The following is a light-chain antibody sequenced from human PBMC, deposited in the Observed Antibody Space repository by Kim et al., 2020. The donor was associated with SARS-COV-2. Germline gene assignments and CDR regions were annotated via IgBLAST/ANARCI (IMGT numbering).Light chain of an antibody. V-gene: IGLV2-14*03. CDR2: DVT. J-gene: IGLJ1*01. CDR1: SSDVGGYNY. Sequence: QSALTQPASVSGSPGQSITISCTGTSSDVGGYNYVSWYQQHPGEVPKLVIYDVTKRPSGVSNRLFGSKSGNTASLTISGLRTEDEADYYCCSFIDTSTYVFGTGTKVTVL. CDR3: CSFIDTSTYV.